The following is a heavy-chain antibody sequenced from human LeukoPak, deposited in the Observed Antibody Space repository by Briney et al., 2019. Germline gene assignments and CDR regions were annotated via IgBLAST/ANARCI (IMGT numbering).Heavy chain of an antibody. CDR3: ARVPHYDFWSGRDYYMDV. Sequence: GGSLRLSCAASGFTFSSYGMHWVRQAPGKGLEWVAFTRFDGTKKYYADSVKGRFTISRDNSKNTLYLQMNSLRAEDTAVYYCARVPHYDFWSGRDYYMDVWGKGTTVTVSS. CDR2: TRFDGTKK. D-gene: IGHD3-3*01. CDR1: GFTFSSYG. V-gene: IGHV3-30*02. J-gene: IGHJ6*03.